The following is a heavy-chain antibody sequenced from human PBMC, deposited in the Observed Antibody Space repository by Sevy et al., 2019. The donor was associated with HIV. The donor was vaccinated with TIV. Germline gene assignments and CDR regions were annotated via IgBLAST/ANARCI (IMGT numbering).Heavy chain of an antibody. Sequence: GGSLRLSCAASGFSFSTYWMHWVRQAQGKGRGWVANIKKEESEKNYVASWKGRFTISRDNAKNSVYLEMNSLRPEDTAIYYCAKGNSGSFDYWGQGTLVTVSS. V-gene: IGHV3-7*01. CDR2: IKKEESEK. D-gene: IGHD3-22*01. J-gene: IGHJ4*02. CDR3: AKGNSGSFDY. CDR1: GFSFSTYW.